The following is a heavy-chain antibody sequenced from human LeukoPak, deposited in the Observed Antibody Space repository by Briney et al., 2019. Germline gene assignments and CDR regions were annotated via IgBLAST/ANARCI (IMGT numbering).Heavy chain of an antibody. CDR1: GGSISNYY. D-gene: IGHD1-20*01. CDR3: ARQSPGYNWNYFDY. Sequence: SETLSLTCTVSGGSISNYYWSWIRQPDGKGLEWIGRIYSSGSTNYNPSLKSRVMVSIDTPKNQFSLKLNSLTATDTAVYYCARQSPGYNWNYFDYWGQGTLVTVSS. J-gene: IGHJ4*02. CDR2: IYSSGST. V-gene: IGHV4-4*07.